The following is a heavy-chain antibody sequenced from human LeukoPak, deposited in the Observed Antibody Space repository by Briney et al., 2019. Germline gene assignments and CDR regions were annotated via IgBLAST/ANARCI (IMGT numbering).Heavy chain of an antibody. CDR3: AKDHVFWSGYYDY. CDR2: ISYDGRKE. CDR1: GFTFSNYG. J-gene: IGHJ4*02. Sequence: GRSPRLSCAASGFTFSNYGMHWVRQAPGKGLEWVAVISYDGRKEYSADSVKGRFTISRDNSKNTLYLQMNSLRAEDTAVYYCAKDHVFWSGYYDYWGQGTLVTVSS. V-gene: IGHV3-30*18. D-gene: IGHD3-3*01.